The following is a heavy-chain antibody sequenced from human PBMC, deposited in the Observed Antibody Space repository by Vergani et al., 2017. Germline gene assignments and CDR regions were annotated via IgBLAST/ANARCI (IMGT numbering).Heavy chain of an antibody. CDR2: IYPDDSDV. J-gene: IGHJ3*02. V-gene: IGHV5-51*03. CDR1: GYNFRNYW. CDR3: ARRNFDYYNSDVLDI. Sequence: VQLVQSGAEVKKPGESLKISCKISGYNFRNYWIAWVRQMPGKGLQWMGNIYPDDSDVRYSPSFHGQVTISADKDTKSAYLQWSSLKASERALYFCARRNFDYYNSDVLDIWGQGTMVTV. D-gene: IGHD3-10*01.